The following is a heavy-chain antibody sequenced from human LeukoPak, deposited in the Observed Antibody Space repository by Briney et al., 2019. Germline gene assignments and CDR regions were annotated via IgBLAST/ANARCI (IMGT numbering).Heavy chain of an antibody. J-gene: IGHJ4*02. V-gene: IGHV3-30*02. Sequence: GGSLRLSCAASGFTFSSYGMHWVRQAPGKGLEWVAFIRYDGSNKYYADSVKGRFTISRDNSKNTLYLQMNSLRAEDTAVYYCAKVGGYSSSWYVGDYFDYWGQGTLVTVSS. D-gene: IGHD6-13*01. CDR1: GFTFSSYG. CDR2: IRYDGSNK. CDR3: AKVGGYSSSWYVGDYFDY.